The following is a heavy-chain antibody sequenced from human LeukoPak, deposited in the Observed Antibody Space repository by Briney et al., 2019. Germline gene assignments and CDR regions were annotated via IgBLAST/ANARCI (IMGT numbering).Heavy chain of an antibody. Sequence: ASVKVSCKASGGTFSSYAISWVRQAPGQGLEWMGGIIPIFGTANYAQKFQGRVTITADESTSTAYMELSSLRSEDTAVYYCVKDTAGWAVAGQEGFDPWGQGTLVTVSS. CDR1: GGTFSSYA. D-gene: IGHD6-19*01. V-gene: IGHV1-69*13. CDR3: VKDTAGWAVAGQEGFDP. J-gene: IGHJ5*02. CDR2: IIPIFGTA.